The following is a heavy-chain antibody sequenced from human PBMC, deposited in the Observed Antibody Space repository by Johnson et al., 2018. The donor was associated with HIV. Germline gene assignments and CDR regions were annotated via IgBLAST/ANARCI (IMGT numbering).Heavy chain of an antibody. J-gene: IGHJ3*02. CDR2: ISGSGAST. V-gene: IGHV3-23*04. Sequence: VQLVESGGGLVQPGGSLRLSCAASGFTFSSYAMSWVRQAPGTGLEWVSAISGSGASTYYADSLKGRCTISRDNSKNTLYLQMNRLRAEDTALYYCAKDIYGYDAFDIWGQGTMVTVSS. D-gene: IGHD5-24*01. CDR3: AKDIYGYDAFDI. CDR1: GFTFSSYA.